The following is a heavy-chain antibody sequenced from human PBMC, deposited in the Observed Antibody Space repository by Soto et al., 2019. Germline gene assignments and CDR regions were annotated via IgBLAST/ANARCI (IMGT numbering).Heavy chain of an antibody. V-gene: IGHV1-2*02. D-gene: IGHD6-13*01. Sequence: SVKVSCKASGCTFTGCYMHWVRRAPVQGLECMGCINPNSGGTTYAQKVQVTVTMTRDTSISTAYMEQSTLTSDDTAVYSWATDRDLYSTSRPNNCFDPWGQGTLVTVSS. CDR2: INPNSGGT. CDR1: GCTFTGCY. CDR3: ATDRDLYSTSRPNNCFDP. J-gene: IGHJ5*02.